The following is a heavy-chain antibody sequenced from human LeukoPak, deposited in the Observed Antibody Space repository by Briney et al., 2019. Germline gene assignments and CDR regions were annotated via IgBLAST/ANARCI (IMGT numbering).Heavy chain of an antibody. D-gene: IGHD4/OR15-4a*01. CDR1: GFTLDDYA. CDR2: ISWNSGSI. J-gene: IGHJ6*02. Sequence: GRSLRLSCAASGFTLDDYAMHWVRQAPGKGLEWVSGISWNSGSIGYADSVKGRFTISRDNAKNSLYLQMNSLRAEDTALYYCAKGVAGTMVQGGIAHWQYGMDVWGQGTRVSVSS. V-gene: IGHV3-9*01. CDR3: AKGVAGTMVQGGIAHWQYGMDV.